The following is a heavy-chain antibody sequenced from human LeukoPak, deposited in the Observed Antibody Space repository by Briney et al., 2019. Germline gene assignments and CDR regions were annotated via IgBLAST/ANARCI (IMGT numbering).Heavy chain of an antibody. CDR1: GFTFDDYG. J-gene: IGHJ6*03. D-gene: IGHD1-14*01. V-gene: IGHV3-20*04. Sequence: GGSLRLSCVASGFTFDDYGMNWVRQAPGKGLEWVSGINWSGTTSASADSVKGRFSISRDNSWNTLYLQMNSLRADDTALYYCAKAVVGTGTFGYMDVWGKGTTVTISS. CDR3: AKAVVGTGTFGYMDV. CDR2: INWSGTTS.